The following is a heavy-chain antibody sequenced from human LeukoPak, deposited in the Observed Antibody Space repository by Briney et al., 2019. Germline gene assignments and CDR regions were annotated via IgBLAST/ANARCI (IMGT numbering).Heavy chain of an antibody. D-gene: IGHD2-15*01. CDR2: INPSGGTT. CDR3: ARAYCSGGNCADYYYGMDV. Sequence: ASVKVSCKASGYTFTGYYMHWVRQAPGQGLDWMGTINPSGGTTIYAQKFQGRVTMTRDTSTSSVYMELSSLRSDDTAVYYCARAYCSGGNCADYYYGMDVWGQGTTVTVSS. CDR1: GYTFTGYY. V-gene: IGHV1-46*01. J-gene: IGHJ6*02.